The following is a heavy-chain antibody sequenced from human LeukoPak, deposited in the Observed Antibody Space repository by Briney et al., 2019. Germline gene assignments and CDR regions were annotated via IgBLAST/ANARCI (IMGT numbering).Heavy chain of an antibody. D-gene: IGHD5-24*01. CDR1: GFALSTSGGG. V-gene: IGHV2-5*01. CDR3: AHRRSGMATISFDS. CDR2: INSNDEW. J-gene: IGHJ4*02. Sequence: SGPTQGYPTQPLTLTYTFSGFALSTSGGGMGWIRQTPGTALEWIALINSNDEWRYTPTLKSRLTRTKDTSKDQMVLTMTNMDPVDTATYYCAHRRSGMATISFDSWGQGTLVTVSS.